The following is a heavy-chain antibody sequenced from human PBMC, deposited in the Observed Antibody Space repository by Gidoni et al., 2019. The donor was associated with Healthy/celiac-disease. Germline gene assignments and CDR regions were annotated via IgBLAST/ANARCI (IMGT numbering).Heavy chain of an antibody. CDR3: ASLCGVRGVIIRRSGGMDV. D-gene: IGHD3-10*01. Sequence: QLQLQASGPGLVTPSETLSLTCTVAGGPISRLSYHWGWIRQPPGTGLEWIGSIYYSGSPYYNPSLKSRVTISVDTSKNQSSRKLSFVTAADTAVYYCASLCGVRGVIIRRSGGMDVWGQGTTVTVSS. CDR2: IYYSGSP. CDR1: GGPISRLSYH. V-gene: IGHV4-39*01. J-gene: IGHJ6*02.